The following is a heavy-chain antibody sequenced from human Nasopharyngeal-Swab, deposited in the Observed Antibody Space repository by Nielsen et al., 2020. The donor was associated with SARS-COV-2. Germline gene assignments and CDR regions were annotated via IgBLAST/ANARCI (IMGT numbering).Heavy chain of an antibody. Sequence: ASVKVSCKASGGTFSSYAINWVRQATGQGLEWMGWMNPNSGNTGYAQKFQGRVTMTRNTSISTAYMELSSLRSEGTAVYYCAVPRGSGWYYRSLSFDYWGQGTLVTVSS. V-gene: IGHV1-8*02. J-gene: IGHJ4*02. CDR3: AVPRGSGWYYRSLSFDY. CDR2: MNPNSGNT. CDR1: GGTFSSYA. D-gene: IGHD6-19*01.